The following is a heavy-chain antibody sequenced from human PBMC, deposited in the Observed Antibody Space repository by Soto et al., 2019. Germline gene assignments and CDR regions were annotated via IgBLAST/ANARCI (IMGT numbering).Heavy chain of an antibody. Sequence: QLQLQESGPGLVKPSETLSLTCTVSGGSISSSRYYWGWIRQPPGKGLQWIGSIYYSGSTYYNPSLKSRVPISVDTSKNQFSLKLNSVTAADTAVYYCARVARFRNYYYYYYMDVWGKGTTVTVSS. V-gene: IGHV4-39*01. D-gene: IGHD2-15*01. CDR1: GGSISSSRYY. CDR3: ARVARFRNYYYYYYMDV. CDR2: IYYSGST. J-gene: IGHJ6*03.